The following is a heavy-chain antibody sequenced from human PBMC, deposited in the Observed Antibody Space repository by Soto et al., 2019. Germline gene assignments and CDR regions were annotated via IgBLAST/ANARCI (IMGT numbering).Heavy chain of an antibody. D-gene: IGHD3-16*01. J-gene: IGHJ3*02. CDR2: IYPDDSDT. CDR1: GYTFTNYW. V-gene: IGHV5-51*01. CDR3: ARHQGEQSAFDI. Sequence: PGESLKISCKGSGYTFTNYWIGWVRQLPGKGLEWMGIIYPDDSDTRYSPSFQGQVTISADKSITTAFLQWSSLEASDTGMYYCARHQGEQSAFDIWGQGTMVTVSS.